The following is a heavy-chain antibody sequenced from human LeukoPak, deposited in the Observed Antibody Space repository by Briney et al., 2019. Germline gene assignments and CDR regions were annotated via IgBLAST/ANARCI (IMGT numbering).Heavy chain of an antibody. CDR1: GFTFSSYG. Sequence: PGGSLRLSCAASGFTFSSYGMNWVRQAPGKGLEWVSSISGNTYYIYYADSVKGRFTISRDNAKNSQFLQMNSLRAEDTAVYYCARGGQKDGYAFHIWSQGTMVTVSS. J-gene: IGHJ3*02. D-gene: IGHD5-24*01. V-gene: IGHV3-21*01. CDR2: ISGNTYYI. CDR3: ARGGQKDGYAFHI.